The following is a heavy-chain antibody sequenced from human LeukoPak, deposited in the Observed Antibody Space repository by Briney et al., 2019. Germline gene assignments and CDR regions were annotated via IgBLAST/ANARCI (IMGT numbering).Heavy chain of an antibody. Sequence: SVKVSCKASGGSFSSYAISWVRQAPGQGLEWMGGIIPIFGTANYAQKFQGRVTITTDESTSTAYMELSSLRSEDTAVYYCPRGRSRGWGYYYYMDVWGKGTTVTVSS. D-gene: IGHD6-19*01. CDR3: PRGRSRGWGYYYYMDV. CDR1: GGSFSSYA. CDR2: IIPIFGTA. V-gene: IGHV1-69*05. J-gene: IGHJ6*03.